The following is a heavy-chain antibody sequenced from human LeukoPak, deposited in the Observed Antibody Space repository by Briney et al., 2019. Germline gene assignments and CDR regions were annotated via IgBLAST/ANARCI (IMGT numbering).Heavy chain of an antibody. Sequence: GASVKVSCKASGYTFTGYYLHWVRQAPGQGLEWMGWINPNSGGTKYAQKFQGRVTMTGDTSISTAYMELSRLTSDDTAVYYCARVGRGIAAAGLYWGQGTLVTVSS. CDR3: ARVGRGIAAAGLY. CDR1: GYTFTGYY. V-gene: IGHV1-2*02. J-gene: IGHJ4*02. D-gene: IGHD6-13*01. CDR2: INPNSGGT.